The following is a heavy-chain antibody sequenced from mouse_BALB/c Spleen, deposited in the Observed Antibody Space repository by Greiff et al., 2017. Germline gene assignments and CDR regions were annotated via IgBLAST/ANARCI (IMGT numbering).Heavy chain of an antibody. CDR2: INPYNDGT. V-gene: IGHV1-14*01. Sequence: EVQLQQSGPELVKPGASVKMSCKASGYTFTSYVMHWVKQKPGQGLEWIGYINPYNDGTKYNEKFKGKATLTSDKSSSTAYMELSSLTSEDSAVYYCARAGVRAYYYAMDYWGQGTSVTVSS. D-gene: IGHD2-14*01. CDR3: ARAGVRAYYYAMDY. CDR1: GYTFTSYV. J-gene: IGHJ4*01.